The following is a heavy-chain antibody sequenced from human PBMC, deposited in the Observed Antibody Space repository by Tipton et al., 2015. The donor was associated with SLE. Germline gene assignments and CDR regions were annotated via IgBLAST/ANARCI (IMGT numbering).Heavy chain of an antibody. Sequence: PGLVKPSGTLSLTCTVSGGSISSHYWSWIRQPPGKGLEWIGYIYYSGSTNYNPSLKSRLTISVDTSKNQFSLKLSSVTAADTAVYYCAREKDGYKDYWGQGTLVTVSS. V-gene: IGHV4-59*11. J-gene: IGHJ4*02. D-gene: IGHD5-24*01. CDR2: IYYSGST. CDR3: AREKDGYKDY. CDR1: GGSISSHY.